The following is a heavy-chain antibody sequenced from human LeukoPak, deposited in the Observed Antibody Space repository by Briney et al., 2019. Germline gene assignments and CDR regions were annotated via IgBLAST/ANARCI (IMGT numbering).Heavy chain of an antibody. J-gene: IGHJ4*02. CDR1: GYTFTAYY. D-gene: IGHD3-10*01. CDR3: ARDHSYYDSGSYSNVDY. CDR2: INPNSGGT. Sequence: EASVKVSCKASGYTFTAYYIHWVRQAPGQGLEWMGWINPNSGGTNYAQKFQGRVTMTRDTSSSTAYMELSRLRSDDTAVYYCARDHSYYDSGSYSNVDYWGQGTLVTVSS. V-gene: IGHV1-2*02.